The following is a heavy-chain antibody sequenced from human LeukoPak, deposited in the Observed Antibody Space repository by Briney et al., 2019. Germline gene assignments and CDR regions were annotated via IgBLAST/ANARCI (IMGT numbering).Heavy chain of an antibody. CDR1: GFTFSSYG. D-gene: IGHD6-19*01. Sequence: RGSLRLSCAASGFTFSSYGMHWVRQAPGKGLEWVAVISYDGSNKYYADSVKGRFTISRDNSKNTLYLQMNSLRAEDTAVYYCAKDWLDSSGSFFDYWGQGTLVTVSS. CDR3: AKDWLDSSGSFFDY. CDR2: ISYDGSNK. V-gene: IGHV3-30*18. J-gene: IGHJ4*02.